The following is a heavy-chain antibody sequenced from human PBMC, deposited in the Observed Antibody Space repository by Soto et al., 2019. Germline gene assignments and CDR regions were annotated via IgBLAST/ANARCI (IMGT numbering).Heavy chain of an antibody. Sequence: PSETLALTCTVSGGSISTYYWSWIRQPPGKGLEWIGYMYNTGSTIYNPSLKSRVTISVDTSKNQFTLKPNSVTAADTAVYYCATSRRSGYYYGVGYWGQGTLVTVSS. CDR3: ATSRRSGYYYGVGY. CDR2: MYNTGST. CDR1: GGSISTYY. J-gene: IGHJ4*02. V-gene: IGHV4-59*12. D-gene: IGHD3-22*01.